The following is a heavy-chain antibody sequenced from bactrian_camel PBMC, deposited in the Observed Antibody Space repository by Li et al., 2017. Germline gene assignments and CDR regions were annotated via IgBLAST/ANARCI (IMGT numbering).Heavy chain of an antibody. V-gene: IGHV3S45*01. Sequence: HVQLVESGGGSVQAGGSLRLSCAISGRSNENYFLAWFRQPPGKEREGVAAMYTGFGGGNIYYDDSVKGRFTISQDNAKKTLYLQMNSLHAEDTAMYYCAAGSYCRGVSFVPGYRNYWGQGTQVTVS. J-gene: IGHJ4*01. D-gene: IGHD2*01. CDR3: AAGSYCRGVSFVPGYRNY. CDR1: GRSNENYF. CDR2: MYTGFGGGNI.